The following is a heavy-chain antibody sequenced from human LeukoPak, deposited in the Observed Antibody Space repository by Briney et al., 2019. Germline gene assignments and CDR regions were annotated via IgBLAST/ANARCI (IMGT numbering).Heavy chain of an antibody. D-gene: IGHD6-13*01. CDR1: GYTFTGHY. J-gene: IGHJ5*02. CDR2: INPNSGGT. Sequence: GASVKVSCKASGYTFTGHYMHWVRQAPGQGLEWMGRINPNSGGTNYAQKFQGRVTMTRDTSISTAYMELSRLRSDDTAVYYCARPTNPYSSSFEPWGQGTLVTVSS. V-gene: IGHV1-2*06. CDR3: ARPTNPYSSSFEP.